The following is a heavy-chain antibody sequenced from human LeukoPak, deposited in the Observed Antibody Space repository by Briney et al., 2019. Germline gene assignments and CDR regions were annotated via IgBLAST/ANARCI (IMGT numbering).Heavy chain of an antibody. V-gene: IGHV4-59*01. J-gene: IGHJ5*02. CDR1: GGSISSYY. CDR3: ARVPAPPPSTWFDP. CDR2: IYYSGST. Sequence: SETLSLTCTVSGGSISSYYWSWIRQPPGKGLEWIGYIYYSGSTNYNPSLKSRVTISVDTSKNQFSLKLSSVTAADTAVYYCARVPAPPPSTWFDPWGQGTLVTVSS.